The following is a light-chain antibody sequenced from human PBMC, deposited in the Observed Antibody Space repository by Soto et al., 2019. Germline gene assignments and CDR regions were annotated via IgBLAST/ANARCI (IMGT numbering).Light chain of an antibody. CDR2: AAS. CDR3: LQHNSYPQT. Sequence: DIQMTQSPSSLSASVGDRVTITCRASQGIRDALGWYKQKPGKAPKRLIYAASSLQSGVPSRFSGSGSGTEFTLTISSLQPEDFATYYCLQHNSYPQTVGQGTKGEIK. CDR1: QGIRDA. V-gene: IGKV1-17*01. J-gene: IGKJ1*01.